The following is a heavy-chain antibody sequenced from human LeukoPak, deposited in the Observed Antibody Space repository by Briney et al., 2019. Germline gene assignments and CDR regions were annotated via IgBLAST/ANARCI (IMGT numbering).Heavy chain of an antibody. CDR1: GGSISSYY. J-gene: IGHJ4*02. V-gene: IGHV4-59*01. D-gene: IGHD3-22*01. CDR2: IYYSGST. Sequence: SETLSLTCTVSGGSISSYYWSWIRQPPGKGLEWIGYIYYSGSTNYNPSLKSRVTISVDTSKNQFSLKLSSVTAADTAAYYCARVDSSGYYYVDYWGQGTLVTVSS. CDR3: ARVDSSGYYYVDY.